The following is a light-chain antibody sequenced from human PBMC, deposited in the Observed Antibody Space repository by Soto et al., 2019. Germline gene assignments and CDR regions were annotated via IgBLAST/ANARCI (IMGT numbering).Light chain of an antibody. Sequence: QSALAQPRSVSGSPGQLLTLSCTGTSSDVDDYRYVSWYQQYPGKAPKLVIYDGTKRPSGVPDRFSGSNSGNTASLTISGLQAEDEADYFCCSYVTTPEIFGTGTKLTVL. CDR3: CSYVTTPEI. J-gene: IGLJ1*01. CDR1: SSDVDDYRY. CDR2: DGT. V-gene: IGLV2-11*01.